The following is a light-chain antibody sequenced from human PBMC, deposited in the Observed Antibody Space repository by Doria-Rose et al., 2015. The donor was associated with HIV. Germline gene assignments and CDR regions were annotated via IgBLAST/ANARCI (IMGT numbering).Light chain of an antibody. J-gene: IGLJ2*01. Sequence: QSALTQHASVSGWPGQSITISCNGTSSDVGTYNLVSWYQQHPGKAPKLIISEVTKRPSGVSNRFSGSKSGNTASLTISGLRAEDEGDYYCCSYAGSDTLAVFAGGTKLTV. V-gene: IGLV2-23*02. CDR2: EVT. CDR3: CSYAGSDTLAV. CDR1: SSDVGTYNL.